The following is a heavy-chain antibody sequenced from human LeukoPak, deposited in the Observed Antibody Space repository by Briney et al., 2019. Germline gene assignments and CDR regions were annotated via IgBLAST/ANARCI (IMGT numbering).Heavy chain of an antibody. CDR2: IYYSGST. CDR1: GYSISSGYY. D-gene: IGHD2-2*01. J-gene: IGHJ4*02. Sequence: SETLSLTCTVSGYSISSGYYWGWIRQHPGKGLEWIGYIYYSGSTYYNPSLKSRVTISVDTSKNQFSLKLSSVTAADTAVYYCARKRAAAISLFFDYWGQGTLVTVSS. CDR3: ARKRAAAISLFFDY. V-gene: IGHV4-31*03.